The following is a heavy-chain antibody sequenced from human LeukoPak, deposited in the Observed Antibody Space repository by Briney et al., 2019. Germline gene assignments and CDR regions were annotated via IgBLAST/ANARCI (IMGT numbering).Heavy chain of an antibody. CDR3: ARLAGYSSGVGY. CDR1: GYRFSNYW. CDR2: IYPGDSDI. Sequence: GESLKISCKGSGYRFSNYWIGWVRHMPGKGLEWMGMIYPGDSDIRYSPSFQGQITISADKSISTAYLQWSSLKASDTAMYYCARLAGYSSGVGYWGQGTLVTVSS. V-gene: IGHV5-51*01. J-gene: IGHJ4*02. D-gene: IGHD6-19*01.